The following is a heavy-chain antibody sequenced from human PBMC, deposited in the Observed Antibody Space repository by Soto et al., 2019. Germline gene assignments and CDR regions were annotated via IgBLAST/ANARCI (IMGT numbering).Heavy chain of an antibody. CDR3: AKSKGLSGFWSGYSPGYYGMDV. J-gene: IGHJ6*02. CDR1: GYTFTSYY. D-gene: IGHD3-3*01. V-gene: IGHV1-46*01. CDR2: INPSGGST. Sequence: GASVKVSCKASGYTFTSYYMHCVRQAPGQVLEWMGIINPSGGSTSYAQKFQGRVTMTRDTSTSTAYMELSSLRSEDTAVYYCAKSKGLSGFWSGYSPGYYGMDVWGQGTTVTVSS.